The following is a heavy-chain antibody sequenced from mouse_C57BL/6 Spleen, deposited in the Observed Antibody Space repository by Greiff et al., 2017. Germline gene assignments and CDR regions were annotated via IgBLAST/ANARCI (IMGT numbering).Heavy chain of an antibody. V-gene: IGHV5-17*01. CDR2: ISSGSSTN. Sequence: EVKVVASGGGLVKPGGSLKLSCAASGFTFSDYGMHWVRQAPEKGLEWVAYISSGSSTNYYADPVKGRFTISRDNAKITLFLQMTSLRSKATAMYYCAVITTVAYWGQGTLVTVSA. CDR1: GFTFSDYG. J-gene: IGHJ3*01. CDR3: AVITTVAY. D-gene: IGHD1-1*01.